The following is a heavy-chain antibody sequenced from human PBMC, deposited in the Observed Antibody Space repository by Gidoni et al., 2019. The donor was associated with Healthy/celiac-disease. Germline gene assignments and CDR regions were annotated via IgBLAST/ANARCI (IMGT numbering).Heavy chain of an antibody. J-gene: IGHJ2*01. V-gene: IGHV3-13*04. CDR1: GFTFSSYD. CDR3: ARDRGSHWYFDL. CDR2: IGTAGDT. D-gene: IGHD3-10*01. Sequence: EVQLVESGGGLVQPGGSLRLSCAASGFTFSSYDMHWVRQATGKGLEWVSAIGTAGDTYYPGSVKGRFTISRENAKNSLYLQMNSLRAGDTAVYYCARDRGSHWYFDLWGRGTLVTVSS.